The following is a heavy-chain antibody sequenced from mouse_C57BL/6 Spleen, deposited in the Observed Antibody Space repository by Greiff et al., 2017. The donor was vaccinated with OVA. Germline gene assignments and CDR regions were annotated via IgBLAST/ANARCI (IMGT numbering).Heavy chain of an antibody. CDR1: GYTFTSYW. J-gene: IGHJ3*01. Sequence: VQLQQPGAELVRPGSSVKLSCKASGYTFTSYWMHWVKQRPIQGLEWIGNIDPSDSETHYNQKFKDKATLTVDKSSSTAYMQLSSLTSEDSAVYYCARPSTLSAWFAYWGQGTLVTVSA. CDR3: ARPSTLSAWFAY. D-gene: IGHD5-5*01. V-gene: IGHV1-52*01. CDR2: IDPSDSET.